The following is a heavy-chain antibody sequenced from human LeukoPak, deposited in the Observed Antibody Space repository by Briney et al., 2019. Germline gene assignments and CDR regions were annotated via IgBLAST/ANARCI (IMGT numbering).Heavy chain of an antibody. J-gene: IGHJ6*02. V-gene: IGHV3-20*01. CDR1: GFTFDDYG. Sequence: GGSLRLSCAASGFTFDDYGMSWVRHAPGKGLEWVSGINWNGGSTGYADSVKGRFTISRDNAKNSLYLQMNSLRAEDTALYHCARGDYYDSSGMDVWGQGTTVTVSS. CDR3: ARGDYYDSSGMDV. D-gene: IGHD3-22*01. CDR2: INWNGGST.